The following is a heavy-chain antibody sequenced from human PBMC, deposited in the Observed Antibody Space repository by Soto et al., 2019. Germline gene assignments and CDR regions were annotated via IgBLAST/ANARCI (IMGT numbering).Heavy chain of an antibody. J-gene: IGHJ4*02. CDR1: GFTFSSYA. CDR3: AKAYYYDSSGYSWDY. V-gene: IGHV3-23*01. CDR2: ISGSGGST. D-gene: IGHD3-22*01. Sequence: EVQLLESGGGLVQPGGSLRLSCAASGFTFSSYAMSWVRQAPGKGLEWVSAISGSGGSTYYADSVKGRFTISRDNSKNTQYLQMNSLRAEDTAVYYCAKAYYYDSSGYSWDYWGQGTLVTVSS.